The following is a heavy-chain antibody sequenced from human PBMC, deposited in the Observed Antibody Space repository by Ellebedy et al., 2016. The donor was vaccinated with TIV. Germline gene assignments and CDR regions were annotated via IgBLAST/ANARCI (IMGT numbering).Heavy chain of an antibody. CDR1: GFSFRSYW. CDR3: ARRGSYGDYAVQINSWFDT. D-gene: IGHD3-16*01. Sequence: GGSLRLSCAASGFSFRSYWMSWVHQAPGKGLEWVANIYQDGGVQYYVDSVKGRFTISRDNADNSLFLQMNSLRAEETAVYYCARRGSYGDYAVQINSWFDTWGRGTLVAVSS. V-gene: IGHV3-7*01. J-gene: IGHJ5*02. CDR2: IYQDGGVQ.